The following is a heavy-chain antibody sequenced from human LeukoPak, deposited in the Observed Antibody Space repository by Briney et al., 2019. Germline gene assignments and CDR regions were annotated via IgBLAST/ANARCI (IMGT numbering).Heavy chain of an antibody. CDR3: AREILWFGERTRNFDY. Sequence: PSXTLSLTCTVSGGSIGSYYWSWIRQPAGKGLEWIGRIYTSGSTNYNPSLKRGVTISVETSKKKFSLKLSSVTAADTAVYYCAREILWFGERTRNFDYWGQGTLVTVSS. D-gene: IGHD3-10*01. V-gene: IGHV4-4*07. J-gene: IGHJ4*02. CDR1: GGSIGSYY. CDR2: IYTSGST.